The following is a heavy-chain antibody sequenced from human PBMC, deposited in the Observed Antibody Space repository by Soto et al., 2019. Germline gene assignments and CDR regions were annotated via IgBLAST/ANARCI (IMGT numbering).Heavy chain of an antibody. V-gene: IGHV4-31*03. J-gene: IGHJ4*02. CDR2: IYYSGST. D-gene: IGHD5-12*01. CDR1: GGSIISGGYY. Sequence: SETLSLTCTVSGGSIISGGYYWSWIRQHPGMGLEWIGYIYYSGSTYYNPSLKSRVTISVDTSKNQFSLKLSSVTAADTAVYYCARASYGGYDFDYWGQGTLVTVSS. CDR3: ARASYGGYDFDY.